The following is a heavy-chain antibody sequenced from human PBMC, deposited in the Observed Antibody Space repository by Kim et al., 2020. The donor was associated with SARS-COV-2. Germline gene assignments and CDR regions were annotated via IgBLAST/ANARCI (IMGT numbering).Heavy chain of an antibody. CDR2: IYYSGST. Sequence: SETLSLTCTVSGGSISSYYWSWIRQPPGKGLEWIGYIYYSGSTNYNPSLKSRVTISVDTSKNQFSLKLSSVTAADTAVYYCARNKDFYSSGWYMVPSYFDYWGQGTLVTVSS. CDR3: ARNKDFYSSGWYMVPSYFDY. D-gene: IGHD6-19*01. CDR1: GGSISSYY. V-gene: IGHV4-59*08. J-gene: IGHJ4*02.